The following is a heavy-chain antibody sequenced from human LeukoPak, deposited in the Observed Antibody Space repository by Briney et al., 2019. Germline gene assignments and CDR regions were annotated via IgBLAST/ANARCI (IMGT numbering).Heavy chain of an antibody. CDR3: ARDQGTYYYYGMDV. D-gene: IGHD1-1*01. CDR2: ISSSSSYI. CDR1: GFTFSSYS. Sequence: PGGSLRLSCAASGFTFSSYSMNWVRQAPGKGLEWVSSISSSSSYIYYAGSVKGRFTISRDNAKNSLYLQMNSLRAEDTAVYYCARDQGTYYYYGMDVWGQGTTVTVSS. V-gene: IGHV3-21*01. J-gene: IGHJ6*02.